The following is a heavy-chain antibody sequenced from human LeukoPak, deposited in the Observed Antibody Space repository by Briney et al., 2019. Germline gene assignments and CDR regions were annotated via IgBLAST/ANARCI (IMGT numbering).Heavy chain of an antibody. J-gene: IGHJ4*02. CDR2: IYIGGST. Sequence: GGSLRLSCAASGFTVTSNYMSWVRQAPGKGLEWVSVIYIGGSTNYADSVKGRFTISTDNSKNTLYLHMNSLRAEDTAVYYCARDSPVSGVDYWGQGTLVSVSS. CDR1: GFTVTSNY. CDR3: ARDSPVSGVDY. D-gene: IGHD6-19*01. V-gene: IGHV3-53*01.